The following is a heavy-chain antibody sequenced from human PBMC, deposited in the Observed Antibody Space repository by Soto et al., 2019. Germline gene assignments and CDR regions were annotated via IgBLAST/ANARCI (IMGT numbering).Heavy chain of an antibody. V-gene: IGHV5-51*01. CDR3: ARPKSSIVVVPAAIDY. CDR1: GYSFTSYW. CDR2: IYPGDSDT. D-gene: IGHD2-2*01. Sequence: GESLKISCNGSGYSFTSYWIGWVRQMPGKGLEWMGIIYPGDSDTRYSPSFQGQVTNSADKSISTAYLTWSRLKASDTAMYYCARPKSSIVVVPAAIDYWGQGTLVTVSS. J-gene: IGHJ4*02.